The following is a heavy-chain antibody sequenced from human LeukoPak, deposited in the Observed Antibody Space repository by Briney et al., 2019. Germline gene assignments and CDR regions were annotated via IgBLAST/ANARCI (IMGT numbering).Heavy chain of an antibody. CDR2: IYYSGST. CDR1: GGSISSYY. J-gene: IGHJ4*02. V-gene: IGHV4-59*01. D-gene: IGHD3-3*02. Sequence: SEILSLTCTVSGGSISSYYWSWIRQPPGKGLEWIGYIYYSGSTNYNPSLRSRVTISVDTSKNQFSLKLSSVTAADTAVYYCARDRILYYWGQGTLVTVSS. CDR3: ARDRILYY.